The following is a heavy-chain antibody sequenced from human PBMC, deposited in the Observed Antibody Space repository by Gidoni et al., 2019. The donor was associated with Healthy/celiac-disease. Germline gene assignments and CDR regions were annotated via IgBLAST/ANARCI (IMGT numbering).Heavy chain of an antibody. Sequence: EVQLVESGGGLVKPGGSLRLSCAASGFTFSSYSMNWVRQAPGKGLEWVSSISSSSSYIYYADSVKGRFTISRDNAKNSLYLQMNSLRAEDTAVYYCARGQNWNDVLGPVDYWGQGTLVTVSS. CDR3: ARGQNWNDVLGPVDY. J-gene: IGHJ4*02. CDR1: GFTFSSYS. V-gene: IGHV3-21*01. D-gene: IGHD1-1*01. CDR2: ISSSSSYI.